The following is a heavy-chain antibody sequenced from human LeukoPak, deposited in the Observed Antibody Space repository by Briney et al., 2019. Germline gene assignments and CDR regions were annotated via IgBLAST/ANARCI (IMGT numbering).Heavy chain of an antibody. CDR2: IKQDGSEK. CDR3: ARDPGYYDSSGYYAFDI. J-gene: IGHJ3*02. Sequence: GGSLRLSCAASGFTFSSYWMSWVRQAPGKGLEWVANIKQDGSEKYYVDSVKGRFTISRDNAKNSLYLQMNSLRAEDTAVYYCARDPGYYDSSGYYAFDIWGQGTMVTVSS. D-gene: IGHD3-22*01. V-gene: IGHV3-7*01. CDR1: GFTFSSYW.